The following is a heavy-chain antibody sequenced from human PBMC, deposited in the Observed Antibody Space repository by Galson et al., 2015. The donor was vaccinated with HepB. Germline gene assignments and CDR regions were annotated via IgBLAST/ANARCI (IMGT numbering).Heavy chain of an antibody. D-gene: IGHD6-19*01. CDR3: AKDLIAVAGTGRYFDY. CDR1: GFSFSTYG. J-gene: IGHJ4*02. Sequence: SLRLSCAASGFSFSTYGMSWVRQAPGKGLEWVSGISGSGGYTKYADSVKGRFTISRDKSKNTLYLQMNSLRAEDTAVYYCAKDLIAVAGTGRYFDYWGQGTLVTVSS. CDR2: ISGSGGYT. V-gene: IGHV3-23*01.